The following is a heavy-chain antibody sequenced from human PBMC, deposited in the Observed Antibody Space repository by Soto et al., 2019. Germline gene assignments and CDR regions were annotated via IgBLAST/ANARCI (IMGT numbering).Heavy chain of an antibody. CDR3: ARGGRYFDWLLGYYGMDV. V-gene: IGHV1-69*06. CDR1: GGTFSSYA. CDR2: IIPIFGTA. D-gene: IGHD3-9*01. J-gene: IGHJ6*02. Sequence: QVQLVQSGAEVKKPGSSVKVSCKASGGTFSSYAISWVRQAPGQGLEWMGGIIPIFGTANYAQKFQGRVTITADKSTSTAYMERSSLRSEDTAVYYCARGGRYFDWLLGYYGMDVWGQGTTVTVSS.